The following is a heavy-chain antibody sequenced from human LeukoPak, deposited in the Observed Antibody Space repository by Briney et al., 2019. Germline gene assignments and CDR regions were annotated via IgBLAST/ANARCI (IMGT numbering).Heavy chain of an antibody. V-gene: IGHV4-61*02. Sequence: PSETLSLTCTVSGGSISSGSYYWSWIRQPAGKGLEWIGRIYTSGSTNYNPSLKSRVTMSADTSKNQFSLKLSSVTAADPAGYSWGRGGGGSGGVRGVIIHDYWGQGTLVTVSS. D-gene: IGHD3-10*01. J-gene: IGHJ4*02. CDR1: GGSISSGSYY. CDR2: IYTSGST. CDR3: GRGGGGSGGVRGVIIHDY.